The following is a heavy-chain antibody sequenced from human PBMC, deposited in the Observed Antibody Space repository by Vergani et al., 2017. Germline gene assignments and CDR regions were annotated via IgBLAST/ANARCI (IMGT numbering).Heavy chain of an antibody. Sequence: QVQLQQWGAGLLKPSETLSLTCAVYGGSFSGYYWSWIRQAPGKGLEWIGEINPSGSTNYNPSLKSRVTISVDTSKNQFSLKLSSVTAADTAVYYCTRGKFGARRLWRGFDYWGQETLVTVSS. D-gene: IGHD3-3*01. V-gene: IGHV4-34*01. J-gene: IGHJ4*02. CDR1: GGSFSGYY. CDR2: INPSGST. CDR3: TRGKFGARRLWRGFDY.